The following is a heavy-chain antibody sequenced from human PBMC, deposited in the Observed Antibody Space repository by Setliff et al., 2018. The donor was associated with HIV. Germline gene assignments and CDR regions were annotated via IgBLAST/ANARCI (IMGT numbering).Heavy chain of an antibody. D-gene: IGHD4-17*01. Sequence: SETLSLTCTVSGGSISSGDFHWNWVRQTAGKELEWIGQIRTSGTTTFNPSLKSRVNISVDTSRNRFSLRVTSVTAADTATYYYVSLAAYGLGRDFWGQGIPVTVSS. CDR3: VSLAAYGLGRDF. V-gene: IGHV4-61*09. CDR1: GGSISSGDFH. CDR2: IRTSGTT. J-gene: IGHJ4*02.